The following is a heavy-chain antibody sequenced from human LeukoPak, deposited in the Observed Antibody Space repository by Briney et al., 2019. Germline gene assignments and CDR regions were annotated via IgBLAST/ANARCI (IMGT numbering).Heavy chain of an antibody. D-gene: IGHD6-13*01. CDR2: ISPYNGNT. J-gene: IGHJ4*02. Sequence: ASVKVSCKASGYSFTNYVINWVRQVPGQGLEWIGWISPYNGNTDYAQKLQGRVTLTTDTSTSTAYMELRSLRSDDTAVYYCAGPGTSWYTTYYFDSWGQGTLVTVSS. CDR1: GYSFTNYV. V-gene: IGHV1-18*01. CDR3: AGPGTSWYTTYYFDS.